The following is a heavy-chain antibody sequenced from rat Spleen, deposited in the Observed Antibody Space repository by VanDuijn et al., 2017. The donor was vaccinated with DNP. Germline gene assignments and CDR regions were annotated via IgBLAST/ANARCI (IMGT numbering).Heavy chain of an antibody. D-gene: IGHD1-10*01. CDR3: AREQHFHFDY. CDR2: ISYDGSST. J-gene: IGHJ2*01. V-gene: IGHV5-7*01. Sequence: EVQLVESGGGLVQPGRSMKLSCAASGFSFSNYDMAWVRQAPKKGLEWVATISYDGSSTYHRDSVKGRFTISRDNTQNSLHLQMNSLKSEDTATYFCAREQHFHFDYWGQGVTVTVSS. CDR1: GFSFSNYD.